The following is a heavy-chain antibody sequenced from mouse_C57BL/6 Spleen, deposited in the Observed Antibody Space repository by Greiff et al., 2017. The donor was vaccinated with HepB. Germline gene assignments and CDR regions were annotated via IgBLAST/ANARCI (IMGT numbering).Heavy chain of an antibody. Sequence: VQLQQPGAELVKPGASVKLSCKASGYTFTSYWMHWVKQRPGRGLEWIGRIEPNSGGTKYDEKFKSKGTLTVDKPSSTAYMQLSSLTYEDSAIYSCARVTTVGYFDVWGTGTTVTVSS. CDR3: ARVTTVGYFDV. J-gene: IGHJ1*03. V-gene: IGHV1-72*01. CDR1: GYTFTSYW. D-gene: IGHD1-1*01. CDR2: IEPNSGGT.